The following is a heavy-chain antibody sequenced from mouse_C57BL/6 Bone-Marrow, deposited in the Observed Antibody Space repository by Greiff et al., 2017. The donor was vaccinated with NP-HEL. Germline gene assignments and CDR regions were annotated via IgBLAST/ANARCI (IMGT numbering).Heavy chain of an antibody. CDR2: IDPNSGGT. D-gene: IGHD2-14*01. CDR1: GYTFTSYW. Sequence: VQLQQPGAELVKPGASVKLSCTASGYTFTSYWMHWVQQRPGRGLEWVGRIDPNSGGTKYNETVKSKATLTVDKTSSTAYMQLSSLTSEDSAVYCSTRGVQGYYAMDYWGQGTSVTVSS. V-gene: IGHV1-72*01. CDR3: TRGVQGYYAMDY. J-gene: IGHJ4*01.